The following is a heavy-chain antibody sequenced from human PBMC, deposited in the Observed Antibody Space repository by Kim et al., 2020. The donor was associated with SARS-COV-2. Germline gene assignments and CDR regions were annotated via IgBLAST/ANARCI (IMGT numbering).Heavy chain of an antibody. CDR2: INHSGST. CDR3: ATAPRDKKVDY. V-gene: IGHV4-34*01. J-gene: IGHJ4*02. CDR1: GGSFSGFY. Sequence: SETLSLTCAVYGGSFSGFYWSWIRQPPGKGLEWIGEINHSGSTNYNPSLKSRVTISVDTSKNQFSLKLGSVTAADTAVYYCATAPRDKKVDYWGQGTLVTVSS.